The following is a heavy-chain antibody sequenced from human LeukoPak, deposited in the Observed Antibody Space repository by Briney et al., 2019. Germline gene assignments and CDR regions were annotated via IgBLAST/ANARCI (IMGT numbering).Heavy chain of an antibody. J-gene: IGHJ4*02. Sequence: GGSLRLSCAASGFTFSSYAMSWVRQAPGKGLEWVSAISGSGGSTYYADSVKGRFTISRDDSKNTLYLQMNSLRAEDTAVYYCAKLMYYDFWSGYYTRDYWGQGTLVTVSS. V-gene: IGHV3-23*01. CDR3: AKLMYYDFWSGYYTRDY. D-gene: IGHD3-3*01. CDR1: GFTFSSYA. CDR2: ISGSGGST.